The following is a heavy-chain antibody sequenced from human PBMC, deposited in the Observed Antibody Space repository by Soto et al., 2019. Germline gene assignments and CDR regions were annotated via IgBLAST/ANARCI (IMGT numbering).Heavy chain of an antibody. CDR2: INAGNGNT. J-gene: IGHJ5*02. D-gene: IGHD3-10*01. Sequence: QVQLVQSGAEVKKPGASVKVSCKASGYTFTSYAMHWVRQAPGQRLEWMGWINAGNGNTKYSQKFQGRAPITRDTSASPAYMELRSLRSEDTAVYYCASDLGGSYPWGQGTLVTVSS. CDR3: ASDLGGSYP. CDR1: GYTFTSYA. V-gene: IGHV1-3*01.